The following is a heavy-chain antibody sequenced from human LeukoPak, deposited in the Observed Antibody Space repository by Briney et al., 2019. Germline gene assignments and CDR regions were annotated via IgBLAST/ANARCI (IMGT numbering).Heavy chain of an antibody. D-gene: IGHD3-22*01. V-gene: IGHV4-59*08. CDR1: GGSISNYY. CDR2: IYYSGST. J-gene: IGHJ3*02. Sequence: SSETLSLTCTVSGGSISNYYWSWIRQPPGKGPEWTGYIYYSGSTNYNPSLKSRVTISVDTSKNQLPLKLSSVTAADTAVYYCARNLFYFDSSGQYDAFDIWGRGTMVTVSS. CDR3: ARNLFYFDSSGQYDAFDI.